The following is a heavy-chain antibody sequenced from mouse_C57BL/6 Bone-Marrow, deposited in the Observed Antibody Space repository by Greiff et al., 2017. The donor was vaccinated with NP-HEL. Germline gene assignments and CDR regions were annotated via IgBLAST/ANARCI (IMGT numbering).Heavy chain of an antibody. CDR2: IYPRSGNT. Sequence: VKLQESGAELARPGASVKLSCKASGYTFTSYGISWVKQRTGQGLEWIGEIYPRSGNTYYNEKFKGKATLTADKSSSTAYMELRSLTSEDSAVYFCARDYYGSSVFDYWGQGTTLTVSS. CDR3: ARDYYGSSVFDY. D-gene: IGHD1-1*01. V-gene: IGHV1-81*01. J-gene: IGHJ2*01. CDR1: GYTFTSYG.